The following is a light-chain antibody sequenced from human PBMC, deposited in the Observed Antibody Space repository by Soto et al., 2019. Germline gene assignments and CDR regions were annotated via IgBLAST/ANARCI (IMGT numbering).Light chain of an antibody. Sequence: QSALTQPASVSGSPGQSITISFTGTSNDVGYYNYVSWYQQHPGNVPKLLIHDVNNRPSGLSNRFSGSKSGNTASLTISGLQAEDEADYYCSSYTGRKTLVFGGGTKLTVL. V-gene: IGLV2-14*03. J-gene: IGLJ3*02. CDR1: SNDVGYYNY. CDR3: SSYTGRKTLV. CDR2: DVN.